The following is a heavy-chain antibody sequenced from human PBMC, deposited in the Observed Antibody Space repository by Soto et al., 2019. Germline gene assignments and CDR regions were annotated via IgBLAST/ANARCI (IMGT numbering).Heavy chain of an antibody. CDR2: IYPGDSDT. CDR3: ARTSAAGKNYYAMDV. CDR1: GYSFTSYW. D-gene: IGHD6-13*01. J-gene: IGHJ6*02. V-gene: IGHV5-51*01. Sequence: GESPKISCKGSGYSFTSYWIGWVRQMPGKGLEWMGIIYPGDSDTRYSPSFQGQVTILADKSISTAYLQWSSLKASDTAMYYCARTSAAGKNYYAMDVWGQGTTVTVSS.